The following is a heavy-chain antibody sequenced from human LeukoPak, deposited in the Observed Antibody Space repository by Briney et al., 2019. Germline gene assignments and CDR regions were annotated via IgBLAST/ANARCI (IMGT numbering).Heavy chain of an antibody. D-gene: IGHD3-9*01. Sequence: SETLSLTCTVSGGSISSGDYYWSWIRQPPGKGLEWIGYVYYSGSTYYNPSLKSRVTISVDTSKNQFSLKLSSVTAADTAVYYCARVTGFKYYFDYWGQGTLVTVSS. V-gene: IGHV4-30-4*01. CDR3: ARVTGFKYYFDY. CDR1: GGSISSGDYY. J-gene: IGHJ4*02. CDR2: VYYSGST.